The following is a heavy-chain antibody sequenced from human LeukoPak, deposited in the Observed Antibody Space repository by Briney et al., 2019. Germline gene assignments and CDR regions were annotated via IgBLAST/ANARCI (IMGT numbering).Heavy chain of an antibody. CDR1: GYSISSGYY. Sequence: PETLSLTCTVSGYSISSGYYWGWIRQPPGKGLEWIGSIYHSGSTYYNPSLKSRVTISVDTSKNQFSLKLSSVTAADTAVYYCAREGSIAAQVDMDVWGKGTTVTVSS. J-gene: IGHJ6*03. CDR3: AREGSIAAQVDMDV. CDR2: IYHSGST. V-gene: IGHV4-38-2*02. D-gene: IGHD6-6*01.